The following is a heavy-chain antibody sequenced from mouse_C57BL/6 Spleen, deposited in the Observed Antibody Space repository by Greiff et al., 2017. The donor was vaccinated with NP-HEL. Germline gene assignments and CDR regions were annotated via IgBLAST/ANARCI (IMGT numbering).Heavy chain of an antibody. CDR1: GYTFTSYD. V-gene: IGHV1-85*01. CDR2: IYPRDGSP. D-gene: IGHD4-1*01. CDR3: ARERGTGAFAY. Sequence: VQLQQSGPELVKPGASVKLSCKASGYTFTSYDINWVKQRPGQGLEWIGWIYPRDGSPKYNEKFKGKATLTVDTSSSTAYMELHSLTSEDSAVYFCARERGTGAFAYWGQGTLVTVSA. J-gene: IGHJ3*01.